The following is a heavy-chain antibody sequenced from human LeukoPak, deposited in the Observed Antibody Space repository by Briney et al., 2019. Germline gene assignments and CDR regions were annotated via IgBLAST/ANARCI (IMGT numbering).Heavy chain of an antibody. CDR3: AKKYNTGLDP. J-gene: IGHJ5*02. V-gene: IGHV3-23*01. D-gene: IGHD1-14*01. CDR2: ISGSGASA. CDR1: GFTFSSYA. Sequence: GGSLRLSCAASGFTFSSYAMSWVRQAPGKGLEWVSDISGSGASAYYADSVKGRFTISRDNSKNTLYLQMNSLRAEDTAVYYCAKKYNTGLDPWGQGTLVTVSS.